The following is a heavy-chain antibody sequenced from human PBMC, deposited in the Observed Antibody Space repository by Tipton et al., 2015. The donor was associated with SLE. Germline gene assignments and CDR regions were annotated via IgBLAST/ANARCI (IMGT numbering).Heavy chain of an antibody. CDR2: ISYDGSSR. CDR1: GFTFSSYA. V-gene: IGHV3-30-3*01. D-gene: IGHD2-8*01. Sequence: SLRLSCAASGFTFSSYAMHWVRQAPGKGLEWVAVISYDGSSRYSADSVKGRFTISRDNSKNTLYMQINSLRAEDTAVYYCARDDAHYYYYPDVWGKGTTVTVSS. J-gene: IGHJ6*03. CDR3: ARDDAHYYYYPDV.